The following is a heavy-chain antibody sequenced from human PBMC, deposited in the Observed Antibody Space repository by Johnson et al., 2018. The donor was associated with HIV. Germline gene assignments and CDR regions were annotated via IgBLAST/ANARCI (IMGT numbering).Heavy chain of an antibody. CDR2: MRVIDGST. J-gene: IGHJ3*01. D-gene: IGHD3-22*01. CDR3: ARGTYYYDSSGYYSQGALDL. CDR1: GFTFSTYA. Sequence: MLLVASGGGLVQPGGSLRLSRTASGFTFSTYAMSWVRHAPGKGLAWVSSMRVIDGSTYYADSVKGRFTISRDNSKSTVYLQMNSLIVEDTAVYYCARGTYYYDSSGYYSQGALDLWGQGTIVSVSS. V-gene: IGHV3-23*04.